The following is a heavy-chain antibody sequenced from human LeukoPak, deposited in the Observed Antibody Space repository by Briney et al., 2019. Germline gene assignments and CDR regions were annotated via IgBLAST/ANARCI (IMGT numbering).Heavy chain of an antibody. J-gene: IGHJ3*02. D-gene: IGHD4-17*01. V-gene: IGHV3-53*01. CDR3: ARGPKYGDYVGDAFDI. Sequence: GGSLRLSCAASGLTFSSHWMHWVRQAPGKGLEWVSVIYSGGSTYYADSVKGRFTISRDNSKNTLYLQMNSLRAEDTAVYYCARGPKYGDYVGDAFDIWGQGTMDTVSS. CDR1: GLTFSSHW. CDR2: IYSGGST.